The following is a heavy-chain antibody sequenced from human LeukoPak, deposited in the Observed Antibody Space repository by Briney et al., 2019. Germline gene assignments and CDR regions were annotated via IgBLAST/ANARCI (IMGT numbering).Heavy chain of an antibody. CDR3: ARDGSREDSYGYSRAFDI. CDR2: IYYSGST. CDR1: GGSISSYY. Sequence: SETLSLTCTVSGGSISSYYWSWIRQPPGKGLEWIGYIYYSGSTNYNPSLKSRVTISVDTSKNQFSLKLSSVTAADTAVYYCARDGSREDSYGYSRAFDIWGQGIMVTVSS. V-gene: IGHV4-59*01. J-gene: IGHJ3*02. D-gene: IGHD5-18*01.